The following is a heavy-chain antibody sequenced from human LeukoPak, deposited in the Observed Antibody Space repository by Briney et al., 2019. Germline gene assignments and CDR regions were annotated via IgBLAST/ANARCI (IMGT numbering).Heavy chain of an antibody. V-gene: IGHV3-11*04. CDR3: ARGWVETSSWEEYFDY. J-gene: IGHJ4*02. Sequence: GGSLRLSCAAAGFAFSDRYMSWIRQAPGKGMEWIAYINPNSDNIHYADSVKGRFTISRDNTNNLLFLQVDSLRVEDTAVYYCARGWVETSSWEEYFDYWGQGTLVTVSS. CDR2: INPNSDNI. CDR1: GFAFSDRY. D-gene: IGHD6-13*01.